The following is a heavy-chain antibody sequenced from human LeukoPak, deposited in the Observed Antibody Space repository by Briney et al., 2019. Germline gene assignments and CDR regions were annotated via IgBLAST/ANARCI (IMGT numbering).Heavy chain of an antibody. J-gene: IGHJ4*02. CDR1: AFTTSSYW. D-gene: IGHD2/OR15-2a*01. CDR3: VRGAYYAAY. V-gene: IGHV3-7*01. Sequence: PGGSLRLSCAASAFTTSSYWMSWVRQTPGKGLEWVANIKQDGSEKYYVDSVKGRFNIFRDNVKNALYLQMNSLRVDDTGIYYCVRGAYYAAYWGQGTLVTVSS. CDR2: IKQDGSEK.